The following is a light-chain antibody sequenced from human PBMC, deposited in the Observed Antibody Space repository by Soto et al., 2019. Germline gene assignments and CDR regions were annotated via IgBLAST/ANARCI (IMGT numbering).Light chain of an antibody. CDR2: GAS. Sequence: ETVLTQSPGTLSLSPGDRATLSCRASQRVRSNYLAWYQQKPGQAPRLLIYGASTRATGIPDRFIGSGSGTDFTLTITRLEPEDFAVYYCQHYVTSLTTFGQGTKVDI. V-gene: IGKV3-20*01. J-gene: IGKJ1*01. CDR3: QHYVTSLTT. CDR1: QRVRSNY.